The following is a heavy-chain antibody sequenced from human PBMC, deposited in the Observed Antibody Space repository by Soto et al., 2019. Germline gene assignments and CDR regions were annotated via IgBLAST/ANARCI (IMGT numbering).Heavy chain of an antibody. D-gene: IGHD3-10*01. CDR1: GGSVTTAGYS. V-gene: IGHV4-30-2*01. Sequence: SETLSLTCEVSGGSVTTAGYSWSWVRQPPGKSLEWVGDLYQSGSTYYNPSLKSRVTMSVDRSKNQFSLKLTSVPAADTAVYYCARVVGGSEHYYNPHDYFGIDVWGLGTTVTVSS. CDR2: LYQSGST. CDR3: ARVVGGSEHYYNPHDYFGIDV. J-gene: IGHJ6*02.